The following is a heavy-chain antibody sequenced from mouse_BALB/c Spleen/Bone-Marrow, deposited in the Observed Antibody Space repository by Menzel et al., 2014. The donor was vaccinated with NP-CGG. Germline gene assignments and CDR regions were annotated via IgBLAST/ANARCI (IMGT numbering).Heavy chain of an antibody. Sequence: EVQLQQSGAELVKPGASVKLSCTASGFNIKDTYMHWVKQRPEQGLEWIGRIDPANGNTKYDPKFQGKATITADTSSNTAYLQLSSLTSEDTAVYYFAMYYYGSSFFAYWGQGTLVTVSA. D-gene: IGHD1-1*01. CDR1: GFNIKDTY. J-gene: IGHJ3*01. V-gene: IGHV14-3*02. CDR2: IDPANGNT. CDR3: AMYYYGSSFFAY.